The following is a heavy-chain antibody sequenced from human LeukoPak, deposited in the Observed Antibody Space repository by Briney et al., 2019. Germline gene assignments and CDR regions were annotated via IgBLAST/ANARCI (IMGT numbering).Heavy chain of an antibody. Sequence: ASVKVSCKASGYTFTSYGISWVRQAPGQGLEWMGWISAYNGNTNYAQKLQGRVTMTTDTSTSTAYMELRSLRSDDTAVYYCARVEDTAMVTSCDYWGQGTLVTVSS. CDR2: ISAYNGNT. D-gene: IGHD5-18*01. CDR1: GYTFTSYG. V-gene: IGHV1-18*01. J-gene: IGHJ4*02. CDR3: ARVEDTAMVTSCDY.